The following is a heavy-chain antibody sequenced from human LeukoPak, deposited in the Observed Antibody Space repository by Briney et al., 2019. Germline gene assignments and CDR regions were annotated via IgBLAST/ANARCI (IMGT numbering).Heavy chain of an antibody. CDR1: GFIFGTYS. J-gene: IGHJ4*02. CDR2: ISSSSSTI. V-gene: IGHV3-48*01. CDR3: TRDSPPDY. Sequence: GGSLRLSCAASGFIFGTYSMNWVRQAPGKGLEWVSYISSSSSTIYYGDSVKGRFTISRDNAKNSLYLQMNSLRAEETGIYYCTRDSPPDYWGQGTLVTVSS.